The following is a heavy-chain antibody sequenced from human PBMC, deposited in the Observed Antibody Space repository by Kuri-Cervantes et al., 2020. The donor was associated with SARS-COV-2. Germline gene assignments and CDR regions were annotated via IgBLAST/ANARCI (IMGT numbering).Heavy chain of an antibody. J-gene: IGHJ5*02. CDR3: ARGGVSEEPPRSNWFDP. CDR2: ISAYNGNT. Sequence: ASVKVSCKASGYTFTSYGISWVRQAPGQGLEWMGWISAYNGNTNYAQKFQGRVTMTRDTSTSTVYMELSSLRSEDTAVYYCARGGVSEEPPRSNWFDPWGQGTPVTVSS. D-gene: IGHD1-26*01. CDR1: GYTFTSYG. V-gene: IGHV1-18*01.